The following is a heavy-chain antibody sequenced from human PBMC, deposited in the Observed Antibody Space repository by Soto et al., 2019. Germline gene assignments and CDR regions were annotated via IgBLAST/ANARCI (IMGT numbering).Heavy chain of an antibody. D-gene: IGHD3-22*01. CDR1: GFTFSRYH. J-gene: IGHJ4*02. V-gene: IGHV3-64*02. CDR3: ARVFSESGGYYYDY. CDR2: ITNTGGTM. Sequence: PGGSLRLSCVVSGFTFSRYHMHWVRQAPGKGLEYVSAITNTGGTMYYADSVKGRFTISRDNSKNTLYLQMGSLRAEDMAVYYCARVFSESGGYYYDYWGQGIPVTVSS.